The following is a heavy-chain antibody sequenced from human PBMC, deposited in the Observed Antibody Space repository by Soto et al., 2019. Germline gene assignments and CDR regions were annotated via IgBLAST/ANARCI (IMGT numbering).Heavy chain of an antibody. V-gene: IGHV3-23*01. J-gene: IGHJ4*02. D-gene: IGHD2-15*01. CDR1: GFTFSSYA. CDR2: ISGSGGST. CDR3: AKAAGGFCSGGSCYSAISYYFDY. Sequence: EVQLLESGGGLVQPGGSLRLSCAASGFTFSSYAMSWVRQAPGKGLEWVSAISGSGGSTYYADSVKGRFTISRDNSKNSLYLQMSSLRAEDTAVYYCAKAAGGFCSGGSCYSAISYYFDYWGQGTLVTVSS.